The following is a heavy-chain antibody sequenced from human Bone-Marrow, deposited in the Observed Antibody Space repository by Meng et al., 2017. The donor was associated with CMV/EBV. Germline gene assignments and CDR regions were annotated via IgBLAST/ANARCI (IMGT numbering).Heavy chain of an antibody. J-gene: IGHJ6*02. D-gene: IGHD2-8*01. V-gene: IGHV3-66*02. CDR1: GFTFDDYG. Sequence: GGSLRLSCAASGFTFDDYGMSWVRQAPGRGLEWVSVIYSGGSTSYADSVKGRFTISRDNSKNTLYLQMNSLRAEDTAVYYCAKDFPGRNRVFDGHYGMDVWGQGTTVTVSS. CDR3: AKDFPGRNRVFDGHYGMDV. CDR2: IYSGGST.